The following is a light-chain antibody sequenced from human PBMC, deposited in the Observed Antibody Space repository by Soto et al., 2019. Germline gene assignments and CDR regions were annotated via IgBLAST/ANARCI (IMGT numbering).Light chain of an antibody. Sequence: QSVLTQPPSASGSPGQSVTISCTGTSSDVGGYNYVSWYQQHPDKAPTLIIYEVSKRPSGVPDRFSGSKSGNTASLTVSGLQADDGAEYYCSSYAGSARILFGGGTKLTVL. CDR1: SSDVGGYNY. CDR3: SSYAGSARIL. CDR2: EVS. V-gene: IGLV2-8*01. J-gene: IGLJ2*01.